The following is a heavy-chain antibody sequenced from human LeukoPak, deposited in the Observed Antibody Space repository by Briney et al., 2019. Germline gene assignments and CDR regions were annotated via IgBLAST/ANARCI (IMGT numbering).Heavy chain of an antibody. V-gene: IGHV1-69*13. CDR2: IIPIFGTA. CDR3: ARDRITIFGVARYNWFDP. D-gene: IGHD3-3*01. Sequence: ASVKVSCKASGGTFSSYAISWLRQAPGQGLEWMGGIIPIFGTANYAQKFQGRVTITADESTSTAYMELSSLRSEYTAVYYCARDRITIFGVARYNWFDPWGQGTLVTVSS. CDR1: GGTFSSYA. J-gene: IGHJ5*02.